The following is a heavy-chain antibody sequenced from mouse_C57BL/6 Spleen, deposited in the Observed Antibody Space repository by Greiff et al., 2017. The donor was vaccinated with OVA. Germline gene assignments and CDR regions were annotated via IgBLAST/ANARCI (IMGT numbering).Heavy chain of an antibody. D-gene: IGHD6-2*01. CDR2: IHPNSGST. CDR3: ALALSAVGYFDY. Sequence: QVQLQQPGAELVKPGASVKLSCKASGYTFTSYWMHWVKQRPGQGLEWIGMIHPNSGSTNYNEKFKSKATLTVYKSSSTAYMQLSSLTSEDSAVYYCALALSAVGYFDYWGQGTTLTVSS. V-gene: IGHV1-64*01. CDR1: GYTFTSYW. J-gene: IGHJ2*01.